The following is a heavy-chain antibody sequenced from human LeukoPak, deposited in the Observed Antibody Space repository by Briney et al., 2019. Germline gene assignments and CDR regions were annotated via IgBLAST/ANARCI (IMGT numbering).Heavy chain of an antibody. V-gene: IGHV4-34*01. CDR1: GGSFSGYY. J-gene: IGHJ4*02. CDR3: ARSGTSYGDYVDY. D-gene: IGHD2-2*01. CDR2: INHSGST. Sequence: PSETLSLTCAVYGGSFSGYYWSWIRQPPGKGLEWIGEINHSGSTNYNPSLKSRVTISVDTSKNQFSLKLSSVTAADTAVYYCARSGTSYGDYVDYWGQGTLVTVSS.